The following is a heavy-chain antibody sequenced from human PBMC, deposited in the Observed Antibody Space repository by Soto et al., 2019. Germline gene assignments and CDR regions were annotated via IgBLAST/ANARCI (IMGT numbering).Heavy chain of an antibody. CDR2: INHSGST. D-gene: IGHD3-3*01. CDR1: GGSFSDYSWN. Sequence: XASLSPTCAVCGGSFSDYSWNWNWIRQPPGKGLEWIGEINHSGSTSHNPSLKSRVTLSLDTSKNQFSLILTSVTAADTAVYYCARGALNYDIWSGRINGGMDVWGQGTTVTVSS. V-gene: IGHV4-34*01. J-gene: IGHJ6*02. CDR3: ARGALNYDIWSGRINGGMDV.